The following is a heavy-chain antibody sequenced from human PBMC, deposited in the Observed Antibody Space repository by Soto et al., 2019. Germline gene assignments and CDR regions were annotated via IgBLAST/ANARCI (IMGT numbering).Heavy chain of an antibody. CDR1: GFTFSSYA. CDR3: ARGSGSSAYSHFDY. CDR2: IRDSGSTT. D-gene: IGHD3-22*01. J-gene: IGHJ4*02. V-gene: IGHV3-23*01. Sequence: EVQLLESGGGLVQPGGSLTLSCAASGFTFSSYAMNWVRQAPGKGLEWVSGIRDSGSTTYYADSVKGRFTISRGNSKNTLYLQMNSLRAEDTAAYYCARGSGSSAYSHFDYWGQGTLVTVSS.